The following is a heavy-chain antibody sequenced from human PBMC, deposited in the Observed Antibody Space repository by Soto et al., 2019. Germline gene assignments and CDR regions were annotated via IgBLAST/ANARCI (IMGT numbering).Heavy chain of an antibody. Sequence: SETLSLTCSVSSASISSYYWTWIRQPPGGGLEWIGYMHHTQGTNDNPSLRGRVHMSIDTSMNQFSLRLNSVTAADTAVYYCARVPFVGYFDWLDPWGHGTLVTVSS. CDR3: ARVPFVGYFDWLDP. D-gene: IGHD3-9*01. CDR1: SASISSYY. CDR2: MHHTQGT. J-gene: IGHJ5*02. V-gene: IGHV4-59*01.